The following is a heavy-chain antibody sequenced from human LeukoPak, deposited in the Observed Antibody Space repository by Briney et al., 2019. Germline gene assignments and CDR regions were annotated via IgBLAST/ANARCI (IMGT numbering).Heavy chain of an antibody. CDR2: IKSDGSTT. V-gene: IGHV3-74*01. CDR1: GFSFSSYW. J-gene: IGHJ4*02. Sequence: GGSLRLSCAASGFSFSSYWMHWVRQAPGTGLVWVSRIKSDGSTTNYADFVKGRFTISRDNAKNTLYVQMNSLRAEDTAVYYCARVGGRSSIAGDYWGQGTLVTVSS. D-gene: IGHD3-10*01. CDR3: ARVGGRSSIAGDY.